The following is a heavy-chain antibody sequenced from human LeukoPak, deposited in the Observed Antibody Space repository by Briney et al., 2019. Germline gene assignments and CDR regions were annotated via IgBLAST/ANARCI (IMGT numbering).Heavy chain of an antibody. J-gene: IGHJ4*02. CDR3: AKDRTAGYDGLVDY. Sequence: GGSLRLSCAASGFTFSSYRMNWVRQAPGKGLEWVSYISSSSSTIYYADSVKGRFTISRDNSKNTLYLQMNSLRAEDTAVYYCAKDRTAGYDGLVDYWGQGTLVTVSS. D-gene: IGHD5-12*01. V-gene: IGHV3-48*01. CDR2: ISSSSSTI. CDR1: GFTFSSYR.